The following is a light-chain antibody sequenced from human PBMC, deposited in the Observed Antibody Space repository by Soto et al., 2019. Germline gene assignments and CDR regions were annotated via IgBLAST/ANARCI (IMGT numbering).Light chain of an antibody. V-gene: IGKV1-17*03. CDR2: AAS. CDR1: QGISNY. J-gene: IGKJ1*01. CDR3: QHYNSYSEA. Sequence: DIQMTQSPSAMSASVGDRVTITCRASQGISNYLAWFQQKPWKVPKRLIYAASSLQSVVPSRFSGSGSGTEFTLTISSLQPDDFATYYCQHYNSYSEAFGQGTKVDIK.